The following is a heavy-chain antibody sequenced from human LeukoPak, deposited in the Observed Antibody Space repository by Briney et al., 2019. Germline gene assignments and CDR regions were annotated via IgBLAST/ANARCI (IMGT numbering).Heavy chain of an antibody. Sequence: GGSLRLSCAASGFTLSRYWMSWVRQAPGKGLEGVANIKQDGSEKYYVDSVKGRFTISRDNAKNSLYLQMNSLRAEDTAVYYCARDKLSVPYGDYATRYFDLWGRGTLVTVSS. J-gene: IGHJ2*01. D-gene: IGHD4-17*01. CDR1: GFTLSRYW. V-gene: IGHV3-7*03. CDR3: ARDKLSVPYGDYATRYFDL. CDR2: IKQDGSEK.